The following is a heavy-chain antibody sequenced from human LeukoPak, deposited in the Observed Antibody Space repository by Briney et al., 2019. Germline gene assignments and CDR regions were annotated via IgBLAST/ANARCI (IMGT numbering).Heavy chain of an antibody. CDR1: GFTFSSYE. Sequence: WGSLPLSCAASGFTFSSYEMNWVRQAPGKGLVWVSRINTDGKTTNYADSVKGRFTISRDNAKNKLYLQMNSLRAEDTAVYYCARDITLTRGGRSDYWGQGTLVTVPA. CDR2: INTDGKTT. V-gene: IGHV3-74*01. D-gene: IGHD3-10*01. J-gene: IGHJ4*02. CDR3: ARDITLTRGGRSDY.